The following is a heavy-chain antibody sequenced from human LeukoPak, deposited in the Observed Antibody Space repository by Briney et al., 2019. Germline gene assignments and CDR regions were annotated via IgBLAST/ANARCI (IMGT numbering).Heavy chain of an antibody. Sequence: SETLSLTCAVYGGSFSGYYWSWIRQPPGEGLEWIGETNHSGSTNYNPSLKSRVTISVDTSKNQFSLKLSSVTAADTAVYYCARYLYYYDSNGYYYYYMDVWGKGTTVTVSS. CDR3: ARYLYYYDSNGYYYYYMDV. J-gene: IGHJ6*03. CDR1: GGSFSGYY. D-gene: IGHD3-22*01. CDR2: TNHSGST. V-gene: IGHV4-34*01.